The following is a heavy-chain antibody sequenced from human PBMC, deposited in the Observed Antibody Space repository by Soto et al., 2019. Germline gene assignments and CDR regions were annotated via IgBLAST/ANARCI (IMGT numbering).Heavy chain of an antibody. CDR1: GFSFGDYW. D-gene: IGHD3-3*01. J-gene: IGHJ4*02. CDR3: AKLGSGYYTGLYFDF. CDR2: MKKDGSEK. Sequence: EVQLVESGGALVQRGGSLRLSCAASGFSFGDYWMSWVRQAPGKGLEWVAHMKKDGSEKYYVDSVKGRFTVSRDNTKNSLYLQMTSLRAEDTAVYYCAKLGSGYYTGLYFDFWGQGTLVSVSS. V-gene: IGHV3-7*03.